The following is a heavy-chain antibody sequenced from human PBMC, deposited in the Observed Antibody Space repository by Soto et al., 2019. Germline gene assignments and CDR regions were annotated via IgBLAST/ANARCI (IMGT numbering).Heavy chain of an antibody. Sequence: ASVTVSCKASGYTFTSYGISWVRQAPGQGLEWMGWISAYNGNTNYAQKLQGRVTMTTDTSTSTAYMELRSLRSDDTAVYYCARDALYSSSWYPIGPTPGAVGLSYWGQGTLVTVSS. V-gene: IGHV1-18*01. CDR1: GYTFTSYG. CDR2: ISAYNGNT. J-gene: IGHJ4*02. D-gene: IGHD6-13*01. CDR3: ARDALYSSSWYPIGPTPGAVGLSY.